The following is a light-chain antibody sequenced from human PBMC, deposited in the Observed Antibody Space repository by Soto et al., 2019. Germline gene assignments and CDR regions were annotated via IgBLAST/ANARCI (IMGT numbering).Light chain of an antibody. CDR3: SSYTSSSTDV. V-gene: IGLV2-14*01. CDR2: EVS. Sequence: QSVLTQPASVSGSPGQSITISCTGTSSDIGGSNYVSWYRHHPGKAPKLMIYEVSKRPSGVSNRFSGSKSGNTASLTISGLQAEDVADYYCSSYTSSSTDVFGTGPRLTVL. J-gene: IGLJ1*01. CDR1: SSDIGGSNY.